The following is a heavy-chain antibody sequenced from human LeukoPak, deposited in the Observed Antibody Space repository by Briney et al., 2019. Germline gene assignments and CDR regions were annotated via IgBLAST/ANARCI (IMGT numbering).Heavy chain of an antibody. D-gene: IGHD6-19*01. CDR2: IYYSGST. J-gene: IGHJ3*02. CDR1: GGSISSYY. Sequence: PSETLSLTCTVSGGSISSYYWSWIRQPPGKGLEWIGYIYYSGSTNYNPSLKSRVTISVDTSKNQFSLKLSSVTAADTAVYYCAKSSGLYAFDIWGQGTMVTVSS. CDR3: AKSSGLYAFDI. V-gene: IGHV4-59*01.